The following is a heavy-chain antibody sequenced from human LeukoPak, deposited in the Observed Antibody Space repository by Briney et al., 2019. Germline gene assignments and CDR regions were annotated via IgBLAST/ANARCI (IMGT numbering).Heavy chain of an antibody. Sequence: PGGSLRLSCAASGFTFNSYGMHWVRQAPGKGLEWVAVISYGETDKYYADSVKGRFTVSRDNSKNTLYLQTNSLRAEDTAVYYCAKRYSSGWYYLDYWGQGTLVTVSS. D-gene: IGHD6-19*01. J-gene: IGHJ4*02. CDR3: AKRYSSGWYYLDY. V-gene: IGHV3-30*18. CDR2: ISYGETDK. CDR1: GFTFNSYG.